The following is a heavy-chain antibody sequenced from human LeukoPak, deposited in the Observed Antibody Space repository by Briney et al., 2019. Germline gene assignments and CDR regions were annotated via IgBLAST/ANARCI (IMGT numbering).Heavy chain of an antibody. Sequence: SETLSLTCTVSGGSISVGTYYWSWIRQPPGKGLEWIGEINHSGSTNYNPSLKSRVTISVDTSKNQFSLKLSSVTAADTAVYYCARGRSRDSSGYYYPRLSSYFDYWGQGTLVTVSS. CDR3: ARGRSRDSSGYYYPRLSSYFDY. CDR1: GGSISVGTYY. CDR2: INHSGST. D-gene: IGHD3-22*01. V-gene: IGHV4-39*07. J-gene: IGHJ4*02.